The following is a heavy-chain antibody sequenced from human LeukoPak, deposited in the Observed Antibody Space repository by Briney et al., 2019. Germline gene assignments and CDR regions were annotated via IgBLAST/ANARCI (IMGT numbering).Heavy chain of an antibody. Sequence: GGSLRLSCAASGFTFTSYAMSWVRQAPGEGLEWVSAISGSGGSTYYADSVKGRFTISRDNSKNTLYLQMNSLRAEDTAVYYCAKPLPGRWLQLEGYYFDYWGQGTLVTVSS. V-gene: IGHV3-23*01. CDR3: AKPLPGRWLQLEGYYFDY. D-gene: IGHD5-24*01. CDR2: ISGSGGST. J-gene: IGHJ4*02. CDR1: GFTFTSYA.